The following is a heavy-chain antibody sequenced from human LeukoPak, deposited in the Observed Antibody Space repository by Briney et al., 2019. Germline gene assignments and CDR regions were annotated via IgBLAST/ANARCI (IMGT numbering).Heavy chain of an antibody. Sequence: GGSLRLSCAASGFTFSGSPIHWVRQASGKGLEWVGRIRSKANGYATAYAASVRGRFTISRDDSKNTAYLQMNSLKTEDTAVYYCTSWGGIAVGYYMDVWGKGTTVTVSS. CDR3: TSWGGIAVGYYMDV. D-gene: IGHD6-19*01. V-gene: IGHV3-73*01. CDR1: GFTFSGSP. CDR2: IRSKANGYAT. J-gene: IGHJ6*03.